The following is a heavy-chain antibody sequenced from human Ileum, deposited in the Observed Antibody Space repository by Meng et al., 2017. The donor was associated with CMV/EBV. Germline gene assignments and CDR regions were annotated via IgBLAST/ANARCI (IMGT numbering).Heavy chain of an antibody. V-gene: IGHV3-21*01. J-gene: IGHJ5*02. CDR3: ARGPDTIFGAIGRFDP. Sequence: GGSLRLSCAASGFTFSSYSMNWVRQAPGKGLEWVSSISSSSYIYYADSVKGRFTISRDNAKNSLYLQMNSLRAEDTAVYYCARGPDTIFGAIGRFDPWGQGTLVTVSS. CDR1: GFTFSSYS. CDR2: ISSSSYI. D-gene: IGHD3-3*01.